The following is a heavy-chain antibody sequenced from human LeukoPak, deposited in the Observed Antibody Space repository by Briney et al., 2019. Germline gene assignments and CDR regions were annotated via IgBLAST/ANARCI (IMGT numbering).Heavy chain of an antibody. D-gene: IGHD5-18*01. CDR3: ARSGGYSYGDFDY. CDR1: GGSVSSGSYY. CDR2: IYYTGST. Sequence: PSETLSLTCTVSGGSVSSGSYYWSWIRQPPGKGLERIGYIYYTGSTNYNPSLKSRVTISVDTYKNHFSLKLTSVTAADTAVYYCARSGGYSYGDFDYWGQGTLVTVSS. V-gene: IGHV4-61*03. J-gene: IGHJ4*02.